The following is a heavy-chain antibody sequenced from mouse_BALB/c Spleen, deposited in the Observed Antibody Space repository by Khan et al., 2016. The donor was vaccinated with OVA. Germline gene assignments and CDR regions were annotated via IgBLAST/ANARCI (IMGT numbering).Heavy chain of an antibody. CDR2: ISSLAYSI. J-gene: IGHJ4*01. CDR1: GFTFSDYG. CDR3: ERSWAMDY. V-gene: IGHV5-15*02. Sequence: EVELVESGGGLVQPGGSRKLSCVASGFTFSDYGLAWVRQAPGKGLEWVAFISSLAYSIYYADTVTGRFTIPRENAKNTLYLEMSSLRSEDTAMYSCERSWAMDYWGQGTSVTVSS.